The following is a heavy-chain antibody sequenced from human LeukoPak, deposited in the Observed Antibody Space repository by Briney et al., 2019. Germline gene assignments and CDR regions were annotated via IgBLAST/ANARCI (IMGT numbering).Heavy chain of an antibody. V-gene: IGHV1-18*01. D-gene: IGHD6-6*01. CDR3: ARLRSQLVGNYYYYMDV. CDR1: GYTFTSYG. CDR2: ISAYNGNT. J-gene: IGHJ6*03. Sequence: ASVTVSCEASGYTFTSYGISWVRQAPGQGLEWMGWISAYNGNTNYAQKLQGRVTVTTDTSTSTACMELRSLRSDDTAVYYCARLRSQLVGNYYYYMDVWGKGTTVTVSS.